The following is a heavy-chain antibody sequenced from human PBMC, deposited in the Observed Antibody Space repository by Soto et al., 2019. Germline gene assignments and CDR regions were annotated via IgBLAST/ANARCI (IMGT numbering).Heavy chain of an antibody. CDR3: ALVERGTATTVVDAFDI. J-gene: IGHJ3*02. CDR1: GGFVTSGSYY. Sequence: QVQLQQWGAGLLKPSETLSLTCAVYGGFVTSGSYYWSWIRPPPGKGLEWIGEMSHSGGTHFNPSLKSRVTIAVDTSKNQFTLKISSVTAADTALYYCALVERGTATTVVDAFDIWGPGTMVTVSS. V-gene: IGHV4-34*01. CDR2: MSHSGGT. D-gene: IGHD1-1*01.